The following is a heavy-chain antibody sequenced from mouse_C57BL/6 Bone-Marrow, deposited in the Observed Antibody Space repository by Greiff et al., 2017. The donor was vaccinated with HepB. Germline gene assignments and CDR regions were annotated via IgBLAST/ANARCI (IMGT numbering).Heavy chain of an antibody. CDR3: TTFYDGYYDY. V-gene: IGHV14-4*01. D-gene: IGHD2-3*01. CDR1: GFNIKDDY. Sequence: EVHLVESGAELVRPGASVKLSCTASGFNIKDDYMHWVKQRPEQGLEWIGWIDPENGDTEYASKFQGKATITADTSSNTAYLQLSSLTSEDTAVYYCTTFYDGYYDYWGQGTTLTVSS. J-gene: IGHJ2*01. CDR2: IDPENGDT.